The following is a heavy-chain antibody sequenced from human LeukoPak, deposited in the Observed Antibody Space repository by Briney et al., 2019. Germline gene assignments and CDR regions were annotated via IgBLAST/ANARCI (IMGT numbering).Heavy chain of an antibody. CDR2: IHYDGTYK. D-gene: IGHD1-26*01. J-gene: IGHJ4*02. CDR3: AKDYQGAGGG. CDR1: TSTFSSYG. Sequence: GGSLRLSCAASTSTFSSYGMHWVRQAPGKGLQWVAFIHYDGTYKYYADSVRGRFTISRDNSKNTLYLQMNSLRAEDTAVYYCAKDYQGAGGGWGQGTLVTVSS. V-gene: IGHV3-30*02.